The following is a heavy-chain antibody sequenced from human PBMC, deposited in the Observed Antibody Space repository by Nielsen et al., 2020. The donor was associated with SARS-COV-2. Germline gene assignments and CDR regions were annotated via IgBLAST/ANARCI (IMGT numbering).Heavy chain of an antibody. J-gene: IGHJ3*02. CDR3: ARDAGYGDYQDAFDI. D-gene: IGHD4-17*01. Sequence: SETLSLTCTVSGGSISSYYWSWIRQPPGKGLEWIGEINHSGSTNYNPSLKSRVTISVDTSKNQFSLKLSSVTAADTAVYYCARDAGYGDYQDAFDIWGQGTMVTVSS. CDR2: INHSGST. V-gene: IGHV4-34*01. CDR1: GGSISSYY.